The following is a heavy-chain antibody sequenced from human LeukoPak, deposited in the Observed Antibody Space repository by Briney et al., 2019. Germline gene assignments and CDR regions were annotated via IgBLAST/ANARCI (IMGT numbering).Heavy chain of an antibody. CDR2: IYPGDSDT. V-gene: IGHV5-51*01. CDR3: ARLGTYWSNYYFEY. CDR1: GYTFISYW. D-gene: IGHD3-10*01. J-gene: IGHJ4*02. Sequence: PGESLKISCKGSGYTFISYWFAWVRQLPGKGLECMGIIYPGDSDTRYSPSFQGQVTISADKTINTAYLQWSSLKASDTAMYYCARLGTYWSNYYFEYWGQGTLVTVSS.